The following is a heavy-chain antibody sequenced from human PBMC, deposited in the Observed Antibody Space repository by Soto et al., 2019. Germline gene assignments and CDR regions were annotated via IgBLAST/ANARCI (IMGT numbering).Heavy chain of an antibody. CDR1: GGSISSSSYY. J-gene: IGHJ6*02. CDR3: ARVARGSSYYYGMDV. Sequence: KASETLSLTXTVSGGSISSSSYYWGWIRQPPGKGLEWIGSIYYSGSTYYNPPLKSRVTISVDTSKNQFSLKLSSVTAADTAVYYCARVARGSSYYYGMDVWGQGTTVTVSS. V-gene: IGHV4-39*01. CDR2: IYYSGST. D-gene: IGHD3-10*01.